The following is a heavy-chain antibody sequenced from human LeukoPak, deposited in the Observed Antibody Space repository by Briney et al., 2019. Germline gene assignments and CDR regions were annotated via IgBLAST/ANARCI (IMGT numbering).Heavy chain of an antibody. D-gene: IGHD1-26*01. V-gene: IGHV3-20*04. CDR1: GFNFDEYG. CDR3: ARGNRGRSYGGDS. CDR2: INANGDTT. J-gene: IGHJ4*02. Sequence: GGSLRLSCTASGFNFDEYGMTWVRQVAGEGLEWVAGINANGDTTGYADSVKGRFTISRDNAKNSLFLQMTTLRAEDTALYYCARGNRGRSYGGDSWGQGTLVTVSS.